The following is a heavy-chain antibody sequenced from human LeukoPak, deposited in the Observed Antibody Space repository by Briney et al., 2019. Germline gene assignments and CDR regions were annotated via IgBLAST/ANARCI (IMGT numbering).Heavy chain of an antibody. Sequence: SGGSLRLSRPASGSSFSNYEISWARQAPGKGLDWVLTLSDSGGSPYYADSVKGRFTISRDNSKNTLYLQMSSLRAEDTAIYFCAKRLYYGSGPLDIWGQGTMVTVSS. D-gene: IGHD3-10*01. CDR1: GSSFSNYE. CDR3: AKRLYYGSGPLDI. V-gene: IGHV3-23*01. CDR2: LSDSGGSP. J-gene: IGHJ3*02.